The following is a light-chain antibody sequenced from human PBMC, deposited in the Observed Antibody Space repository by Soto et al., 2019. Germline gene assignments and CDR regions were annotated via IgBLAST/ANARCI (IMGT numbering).Light chain of an antibody. CDR2: KAS. V-gene: IGKV1-5*03. Sequence: QFTESPSSLSASVLDIFTITFRASQTISSWLAWYQQKPGKAPKLLIYKASTLKSGVPSRFSGSGSGTEFTLTISSLQPDDFATYYCQHYNSYSEAFGQGTKVDIK. CDR1: QTISSW. J-gene: IGKJ1*01. CDR3: QHYNSYSEA.